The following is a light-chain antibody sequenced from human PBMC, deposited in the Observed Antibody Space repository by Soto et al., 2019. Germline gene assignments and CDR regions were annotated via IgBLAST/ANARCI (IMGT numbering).Light chain of an antibody. CDR3: QQYYSYTPFT. Sequence: AIRMTQSPSSFSASTGDRVTITCRASQGISSYLAWYQQKPGKAPKLLIYAASTLQSGVPSRFRGSGSGTDFTLTISCLQSEDFATYYCQQYYSYTPFTFGPGTKVDIK. CDR1: QGISSY. CDR2: AAS. V-gene: IGKV1-8*01. J-gene: IGKJ3*01.